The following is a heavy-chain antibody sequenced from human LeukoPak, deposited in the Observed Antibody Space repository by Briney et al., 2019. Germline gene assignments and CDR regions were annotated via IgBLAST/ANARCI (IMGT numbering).Heavy chain of an antibody. D-gene: IGHD1-26*01. CDR3: ARSIVGATTWFDY. V-gene: IGHV3-74*01. CDR2: IISDGGTT. CDR1: ASALASYW. J-gene: IGHJ4*02. Sequence: GGSMSPSCPPDASALASYWMDWVRLTPGKGLVWVSRIISDGGTTNYADSVKGRFTICRDNAKNTLYLQISSLRAEDTAVYFCARSIVGATTWFDYWGQGTLVAVSS.